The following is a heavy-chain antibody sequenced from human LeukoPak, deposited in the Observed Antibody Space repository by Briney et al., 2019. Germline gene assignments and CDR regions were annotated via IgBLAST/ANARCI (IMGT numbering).Heavy chain of an antibody. CDR2: IYYSGST. J-gene: IGHJ3*02. CDR1: GGSISSCGYY. Sequence: PSETLSLTCTVSGGSISSCGYYWSWIRQHPGKGLEWIGYIYYSGSTYYNPSLKSRVTISVDTSKNQFSLKLSSVTAADTAVYYCAHQDYGDAFDIWGQGTMVTVSS. D-gene: IGHD4-17*01. CDR3: AHQDYGDAFDI. V-gene: IGHV4-31*03.